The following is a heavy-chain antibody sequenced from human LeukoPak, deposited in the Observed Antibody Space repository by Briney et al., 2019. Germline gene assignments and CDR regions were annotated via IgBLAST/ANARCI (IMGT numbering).Heavy chain of an antibody. CDR2: ISGYNGYT. Sequence: ASVKVSCKASGYTFTNYGVSWVRQAPGQGLEWMGWISGYNGYTNYAQKLQGRVTMTTDTSTSTAYMELRSLRSDDTAVYYCAREDDFWSGSGWFDPWGQGTLVTVSS. CDR1: GYTFTNYG. J-gene: IGHJ5*02. CDR3: AREDDFWSGSGWFDP. V-gene: IGHV1-18*01. D-gene: IGHD3-3*01.